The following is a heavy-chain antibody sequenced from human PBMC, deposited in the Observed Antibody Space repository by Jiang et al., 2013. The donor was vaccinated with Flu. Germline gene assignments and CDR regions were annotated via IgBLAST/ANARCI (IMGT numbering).Heavy chain of an antibody. CDR3: ARLQAAAGIGVDY. CDR2: IIPILGIA. J-gene: IGHJ4*02. Sequence: SGGTFSSYAISWVRQAPGQGLEWMGRIIPILGIANYAQKFQGRVTITADKSTSTAYMELSSLRSEDTAVYYCARLQAAAGIGVDYWGQGTLVTVSS. D-gene: IGHD6-13*01. CDR1: GGTFSSYA. V-gene: IGHV1-69*04.